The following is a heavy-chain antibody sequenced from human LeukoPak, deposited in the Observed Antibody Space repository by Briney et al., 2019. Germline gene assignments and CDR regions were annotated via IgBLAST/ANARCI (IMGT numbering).Heavy chain of an antibody. Sequence: SETLSLTCAVYGGSFSGYNWSWIRQPPGKGLEWIGEINHSGSTNYNPSLKSRVTMSVDTSKNQLSLKLRSVTAADTAVYYCARGAGYVSWFDPWGQGTLVTVSS. CDR2: INHSGST. CDR3: ARGAGYVSWFDP. V-gene: IGHV4-34*01. CDR1: GGSFSGYN. J-gene: IGHJ5*02. D-gene: IGHD2-2*01.